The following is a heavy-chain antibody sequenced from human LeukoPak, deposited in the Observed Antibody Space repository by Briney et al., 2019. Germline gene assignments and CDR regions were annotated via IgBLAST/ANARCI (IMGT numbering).Heavy chain of an antibody. V-gene: IGHV4-4*09. Sequence: SETLSLTCTVSGGSISSHYWSWIRQPPGKGLEWIGYIYTSGSTNYNPSLKSRVTISVDTSKNQFSLKLSSVTAADTAVYYCARVGQYTPLGYYYYMDVWGKGTTVTVSS. CDR1: GGSISSHY. D-gene: IGHD4-11*01. CDR3: ARVGQYTPLGYYYYMDV. J-gene: IGHJ6*03. CDR2: IYTSGST.